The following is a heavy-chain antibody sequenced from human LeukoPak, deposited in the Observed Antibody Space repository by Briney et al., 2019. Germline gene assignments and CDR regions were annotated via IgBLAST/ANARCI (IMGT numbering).Heavy chain of an antibody. CDR2: IISTGTI. V-gene: IGHV4-59*01. CDR1: GASISGYY. D-gene: IGHD4-17*01. CDR3: ARDPGTVTTRGMDY. J-gene: IGHJ4*02. Sequence: SETLSLTCTVSGASISGYYWSWIRQPPGKRLEWIGYIISTGTINYNPSLKSRVTISIDTSKNQLSLQLTSVTAADTAVYYCARDPGTVTTRGMDYWGQGTLVTVSS.